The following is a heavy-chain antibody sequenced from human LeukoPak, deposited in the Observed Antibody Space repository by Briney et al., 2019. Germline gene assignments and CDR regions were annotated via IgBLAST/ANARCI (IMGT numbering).Heavy chain of an antibody. CDR3: ANEGIVGATMDY. V-gene: IGHV3-23*01. Sequence: GGSLRLSCAASGFTFSSFAMSWVRQAPGKGLEWVSAISGSGGSTYDADSVKGRFTISRDNSKNTLYLQMNSLRAEDTAVYYCANEGIVGATMDYWGQGTLVTVSS. J-gene: IGHJ4*02. D-gene: IGHD1-26*01. CDR2: ISGSGGST. CDR1: GFTFSSFA.